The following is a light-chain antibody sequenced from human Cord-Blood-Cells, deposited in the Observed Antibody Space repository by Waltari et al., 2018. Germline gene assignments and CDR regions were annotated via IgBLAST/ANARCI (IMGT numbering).Light chain of an antibody. CDR2: EVS. Sequence: QSALPQPPSASGSPGQSVTISCTGTSSDGGGYNYVPWYQQHPGKAPKLMIYEVSKRPSGVPDRFSGSKSGNTASLTVSGLQAEDEADYYCSSYAGSNNLVFGGGTKLTVL. V-gene: IGLV2-8*01. J-gene: IGLJ2*01. CDR1: SSDGGGYNY. CDR3: SSYAGSNNLV.